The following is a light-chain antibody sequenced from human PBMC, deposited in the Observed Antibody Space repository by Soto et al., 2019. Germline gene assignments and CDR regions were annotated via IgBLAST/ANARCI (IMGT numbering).Light chain of an antibody. CDR2: ATS. Sequence: DIQMTQSPSSLSASVGDRVTITCRASQSITIYLNWYQQKPGKAPKLLIFATSSLQSGVPSRFIVSGSWTDFTLTISILQTEDLATSYCQQSLTTPLTFGGVTKVEIK. CDR1: QSITIY. J-gene: IGKJ4*01. CDR3: QQSLTTPLT. V-gene: IGKV1-39*01.